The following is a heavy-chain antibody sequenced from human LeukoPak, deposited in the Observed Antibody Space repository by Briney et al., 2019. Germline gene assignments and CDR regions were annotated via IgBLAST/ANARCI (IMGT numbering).Heavy chain of an antibody. CDR2: IYYSGST. CDR1: GGSISNFY. J-gene: IGHJ4*02. Sequence: SETLSLTCTVSGGSISNFYWSWLRQPPGKGLEWIAYIYYSGSTDYNPSLKSRVTISVDTSKNQFSLKLSSVTAADTAMYYCARHSLSGYNHGSFDYWGRGSLVTVSS. CDR3: ARHSLSGYNHGSFDY. V-gene: IGHV4-59*08. D-gene: IGHD5-24*01.